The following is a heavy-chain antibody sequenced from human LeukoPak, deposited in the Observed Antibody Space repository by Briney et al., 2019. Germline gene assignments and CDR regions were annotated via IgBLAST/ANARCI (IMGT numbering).Heavy chain of an antibody. J-gene: IGHJ2*01. V-gene: IGHV1-3*01. CDR3: ARGVNYGDYDWYFDL. D-gene: IGHD4-17*01. Sequence: ASVKVSCKASGYTFTSYAMHRVRQAPGQRLEWMGWINAGNGNTKYSQKFQGRVTITRDTSASTAYMELSSLRSEDTAVYYCARGVNYGDYDWYFDLWGRGTLVTVSS. CDR1: GYTFTSYA. CDR2: INAGNGNT.